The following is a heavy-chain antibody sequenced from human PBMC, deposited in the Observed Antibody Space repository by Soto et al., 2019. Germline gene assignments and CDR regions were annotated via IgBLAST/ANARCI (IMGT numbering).Heavy chain of an antibody. CDR1: GYTFTSYD. Sequence: QVQLVQSGAEVKKPGASVKVSCKASGYTFTSYDINWVRQATGQGLEWMGWMNPNSGNTGYAQKFQGRVTMTRNTSISTAYMELSSLRSDDTAVYDCATRYCISTSCSPMVLWGQETLVTVSS. CDR3: ATRYCISTSCSPMVL. D-gene: IGHD2-2*01. J-gene: IGHJ4*02. CDR2: MNPNSGNT. V-gene: IGHV1-8*01.